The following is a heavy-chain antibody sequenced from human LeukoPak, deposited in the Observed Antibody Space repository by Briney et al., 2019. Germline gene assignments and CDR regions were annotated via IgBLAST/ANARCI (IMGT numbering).Heavy chain of an antibody. CDR1: GGSFSGYY. CDR3: ARIAARGQYFDY. V-gene: IGHV4-34*01. D-gene: IGHD6-6*01. J-gene: IGHJ4*02. Sequence: PSETLSLTCAVYGGSFSGYYWSWIRQPPGKGLEWIGEINHSGSTNYNPSLKSRVTISVDRSKNQFSLKLSSVTAADTAVYYCARIAARGQYFDYWGQGTLVTVSS. CDR2: INHSGST.